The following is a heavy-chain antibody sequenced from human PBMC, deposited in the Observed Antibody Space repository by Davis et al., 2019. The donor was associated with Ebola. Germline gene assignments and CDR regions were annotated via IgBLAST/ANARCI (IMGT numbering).Heavy chain of an antibody. D-gene: IGHD2-15*01. V-gene: IGHV5-51*01. CDR1: EYSFTNYW. Sequence: GESLKISCKGSEYSFTNYWIGWVRQMPGKGLEWMGIIYPGDSDTRYSPSFQGQVTISADKSISTAYLQWSSLKASDTAMYYCARRSIYCSGGSCINWFDPWGQGTLVTVSS. CDR2: IYPGDSDT. CDR3: ARRSIYCSGGSCINWFDP. J-gene: IGHJ5*02.